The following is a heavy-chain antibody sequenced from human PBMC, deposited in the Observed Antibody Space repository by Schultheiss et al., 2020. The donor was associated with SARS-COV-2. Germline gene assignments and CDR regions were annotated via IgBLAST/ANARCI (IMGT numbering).Heavy chain of an antibody. CDR3: ARQGGRFDYYYYGMDV. CDR1: GGSFSGYY. D-gene: IGHD3-16*01. V-gene: IGHV4-34*01. J-gene: IGHJ6*02. CDR2: INHSGST. Sequence: SETLSLTCAVYGGSFSGYYWSWIRQPPGKGLEWIGEINHSGSTNYNPSLKSRVTISVVTSKNQFSLKLSSVTAADTAVYYCARQGGRFDYYYYGMDVWGQGTTVTVSS.